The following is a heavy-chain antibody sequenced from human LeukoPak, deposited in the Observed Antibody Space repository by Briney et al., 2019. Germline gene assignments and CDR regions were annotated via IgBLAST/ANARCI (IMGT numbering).Heavy chain of an antibody. CDR1: GFPFSSYW. CDR3: TRVGYIDEGIDY. CDR2: IKQDGSKK. Sequence: GGPLRLSCVASGFPFSSYWVTWVRQAPGKGLEWVANIKQDGSKKSYVDSVKGRFTISRGNAKNSLYLQMNSLRAEDTAIYYCTRVGYIDEGIDYWGQGTLVTVSS. J-gene: IGHJ4*02. D-gene: IGHD5-24*01. V-gene: IGHV3-7*04.